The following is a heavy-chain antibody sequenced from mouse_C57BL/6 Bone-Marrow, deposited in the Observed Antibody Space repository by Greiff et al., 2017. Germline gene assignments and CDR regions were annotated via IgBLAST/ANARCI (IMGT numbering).Heavy chain of an antibody. V-gene: IGHV1-5*01. CDR2: IYPGNSDP. CDR3: TRSTTVVPNYFDY. D-gene: IGHD1-1*01. Sequence: EVQLQQSGPVLARPGASVKMSCKTSGYTFTSYWMHWVKQRPGKGLEWIGAIYPGNSDPSYNQKFKGKAKLTAVTSASTADMERSSLTNEDSAVYYCTRSTTVVPNYFDYWGQGTTLTVSS. J-gene: IGHJ2*01. CDR1: GYTFTSYW.